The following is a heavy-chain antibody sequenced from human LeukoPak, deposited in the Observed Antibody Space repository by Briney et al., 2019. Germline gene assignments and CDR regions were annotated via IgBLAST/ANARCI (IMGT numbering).Heavy chain of an antibody. J-gene: IGHJ4*02. V-gene: IGHV1-69*01. Sequence: SVKVSCKASGGTFSSYAISWVRQAPGQGLEWMGGIIPIFGTANYAQKFQGRVTITADESTSTAYMELSSLRSEDTAVYYCASHLSDYGGYEGVFGYWGQGTQVTVSS. CDR1: GGTFSSYA. CDR2: IIPIFGTA. D-gene: IGHD4-17*01. CDR3: ASHLSDYGGYEGVFGY.